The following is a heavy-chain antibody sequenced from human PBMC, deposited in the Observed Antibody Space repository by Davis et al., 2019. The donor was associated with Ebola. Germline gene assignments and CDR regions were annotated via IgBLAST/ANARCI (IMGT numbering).Heavy chain of an antibody. CDR2: IYYSGST. Sequence: PSETLSLTCTVSGGSISSSSYYWGWIRQPPGKGLEWIGSIYYSGSTYYNPSLKSRVTISVDRSKNQFSLKLSSVTAADTAVYYCARDDYGIIDYWGQGTLVTVSS. CDR3: ARDDYGIIDY. CDR1: GGSISSSSYY. V-gene: IGHV4-39*07. D-gene: IGHD4-17*01. J-gene: IGHJ4*02.